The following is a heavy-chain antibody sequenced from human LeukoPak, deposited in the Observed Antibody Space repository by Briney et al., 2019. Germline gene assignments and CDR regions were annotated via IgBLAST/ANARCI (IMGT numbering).Heavy chain of an antibody. Sequence: PSETLSLTCTVSGGSISSGGYYWSWIRQHPGKGLEWIGYIYYSGSTYYNPSLKSRVTISVDTSKNQFSLKLSSVTAADTAVYYCARAGCSSTSCYNPFDYWGQGTLVTVSS. CDR2: IYYSGST. J-gene: IGHJ4*02. V-gene: IGHV4-31*03. CDR3: ARAGCSSTSCYNPFDY. CDR1: GGSISSGGYY. D-gene: IGHD2-2*01.